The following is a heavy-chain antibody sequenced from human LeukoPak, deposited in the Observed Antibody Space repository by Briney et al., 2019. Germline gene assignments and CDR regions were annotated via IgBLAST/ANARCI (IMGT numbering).Heavy chain of an antibody. CDR2: ISYDGSNK. CDR3: ARDLGWLHYED. D-gene: IGHD5-12*01. Sequence: GGSLRLSCAASGFTFSSYAMHWVRQAPGKGLEWVAVISYDGSNKYYADSVKGRLTVSRDNSKNKLYLQMNSLRADDTAIYYCARDLGWLHYEDWGQGTLVTVSS. J-gene: IGHJ4*02. V-gene: IGHV3-30*04. CDR1: GFTFSSYA.